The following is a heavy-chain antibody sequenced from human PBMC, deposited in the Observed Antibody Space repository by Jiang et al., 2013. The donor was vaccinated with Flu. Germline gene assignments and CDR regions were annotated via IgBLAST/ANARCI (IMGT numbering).Heavy chain of an antibody. J-gene: IGHJ4*02. CDR2: IYPGDSDT. CDR1: W. D-gene: IGHD6-19*01. Sequence: WIGWVRQMPGKGLEWXGIIYPGDSDTRYSPSFQGQVTISADKSISTAYLQWSSLKASDTAMYYCARRRPYSSGWYYFDYWGQGTLVTVSS. CDR3: ARRRPYSSGWYYFDY. V-gene: IGHV5-51*01.